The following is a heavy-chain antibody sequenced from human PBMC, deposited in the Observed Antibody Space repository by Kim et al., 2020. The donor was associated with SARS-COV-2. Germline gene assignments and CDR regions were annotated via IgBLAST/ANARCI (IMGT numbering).Heavy chain of an antibody. D-gene: IGHD4-17*01. CDR1: GFTFSSYG. CDR2: IWYDGSNK. V-gene: IGHV3-33*01. J-gene: IGHJ2*01. CDR3: ARDGDYGGNSGALWYFDL. Sequence: GGSLRLSCAASGFTFSSYGMHWVRQAPGKGLEWVAVIWYDGSNKYYADSVKGRFTISRDNSKNTLYLQMNSLRAEDTAVYYCARDGDYGGNSGALWYFDLWGRGTLVTVSS.